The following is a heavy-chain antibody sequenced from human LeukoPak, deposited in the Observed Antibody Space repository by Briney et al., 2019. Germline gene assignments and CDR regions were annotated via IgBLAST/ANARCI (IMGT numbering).Heavy chain of an antibody. CDR1: GFTFSSYG. J-gene: IGHJ5*02. V-gene: IGHV3-30*18. CDR3: AKDVWWSVS. D-gene: IGHD2-8*02. Sequence: GGSLRLSCAASGFTFSSYGMHWVRQAPGKGLEWVAVISYDGSNKYYADSVKGRFTISRDNSKNTLYLQMNSLRAEDTAIYYCAKDVWWSVSWGQGTLVTVSS. CDR2: ISYDGSNK.